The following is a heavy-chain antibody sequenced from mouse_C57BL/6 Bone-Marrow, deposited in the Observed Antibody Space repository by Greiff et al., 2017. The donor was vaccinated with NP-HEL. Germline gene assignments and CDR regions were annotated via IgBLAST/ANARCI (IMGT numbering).Heavy chain of an antibody. J-gene: IGHJ3*01. V-gene: IGHV1-18*01. CDR1: GYTFTDYN. Sequence: DVKLQESGPELVKPGASVKIPCKASGYTFTDYNMDWVKQSHGKSLEWIGDINPNNGGTIYNQKFKGKATLTVDKSSSTAYMELRSLTSEDTAVYYCARSLWWKFAYWGQGTLVTVSA. D-gene: IGHD1-1*02. CDR2: INPNNGGT. CDR3: ARSLWWKFAY.